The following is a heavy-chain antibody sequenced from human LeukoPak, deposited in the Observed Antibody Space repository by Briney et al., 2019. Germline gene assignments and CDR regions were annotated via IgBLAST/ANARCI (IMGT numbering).Heavy chain of an antibody. CDR3: ARDAPSYDFWSGYYGGPYYYYYMDV. Sequence: ASVKVSCKASGYTFTSYGISWVRQAPGQGLEWMGWINPNSGGTNYAQKFQGRVTMTRDTSISTAYMELSRLRSDDTAVYYCARDAPSYDFWSGYYGGPYYYYYMDVWGKGTTVTVSS. V-gene: IGHV1-2*02. CDR2: INPNSGGT. D-gene: IGHD3-3*01. CDR1: GYTFTSYG. J-gene: IGHJ6*03.